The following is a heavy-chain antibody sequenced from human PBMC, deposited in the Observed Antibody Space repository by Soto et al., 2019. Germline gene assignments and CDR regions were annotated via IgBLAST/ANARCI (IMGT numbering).Heavy chain of an antibody. D-gene: IGHD6-6*01. CDR1: GYTFTGYY. CDR2: INPNSGGT. V-gene: IGHV1-2*04. J-gene: IGHJ6*02. Sequence: ASVKVSCKASGYTFTGYYMNWVRQAPGQGLEWMGWINPNSGGTNYAQKYQGWITMTRDTSISTAYMELSRLRTDDMSVYYCVRGLIAARPGYYYGMDVWGQGTMVTVSS. CDR3: VRGLIAARPGYYYGMDV.